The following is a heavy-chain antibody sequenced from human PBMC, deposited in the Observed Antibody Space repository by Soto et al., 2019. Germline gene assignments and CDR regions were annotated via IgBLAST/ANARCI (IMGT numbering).Heavy chain of an antibody. D-gene: IGHD1-26*01. Sequence: PSETLSLTCTVSGGSVSSGSYYWSWIRQPPGKGLEWIGYMYYSGNTNYNPSLKSRVTISVDTSKKQFSLKLSSVTAADTAVYYCARYDYSGSYFDYWGQGTLVTVSS. CDR1: GGSVSSGSYY. J-gene: IGHJ4*02. CDR2: MYYSGNT. CDR3: ARYDYSGSYFDY. V-gene: IGHV4-61*01.